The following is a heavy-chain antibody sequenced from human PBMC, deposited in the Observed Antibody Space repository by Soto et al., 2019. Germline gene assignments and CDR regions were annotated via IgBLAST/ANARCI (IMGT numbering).Heavy chain of an antibody. V-gene: IGHV1-18*01. CDR3: ARIHHSITIKLGRVIVIPEGLDY. J-gene: IGHJ4*02. CDR2: ISAYNGNT. CDR1: GYTFTSYG. Sequence: GASVKVSCKASGYTFTSYGISWVRQAPGQGLEWMGWISAYNGNTNYAQKLQGRVTMTTDTSTSTAYMELRSLRSDDTAVYYCARIHHSITIKLGRVIVIPEGLDYWGQGTLVTVSS. D-gene: IGHD3-16*02.